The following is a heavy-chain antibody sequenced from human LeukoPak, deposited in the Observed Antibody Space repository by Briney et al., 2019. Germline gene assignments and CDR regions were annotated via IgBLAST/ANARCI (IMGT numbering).Heavy chain of an antibody. Sequence: GGSLRLSCAASGFTFDDYAMHWVRQAPGKGLEWVSLISWDGGSSYYADSVKGRFTISRDNSKNSLYLQMNSLRAQDTALYYCARADTLIVALDYWGQGTLVTVSS. CDR2: ISWDGGSS. CDR1: GFTFDDYA. D-gene: IGHD2-15*01. J-gene: IGHJ4*02. CDR3: ARADTLIVALDY. V-gene: IGHV3-43D*03.